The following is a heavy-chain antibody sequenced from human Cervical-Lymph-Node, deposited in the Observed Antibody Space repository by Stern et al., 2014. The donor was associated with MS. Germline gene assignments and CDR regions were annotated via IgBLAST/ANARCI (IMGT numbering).Heavy chain of an antibody. CDR2: IMRDENNN. D-gene: IGHD2-8*01. Sequence: VQLVESGGGVVQPGGSLRLSCAASGFTFSSHVMHWVRQAPGKGLEWVSVIMRDENNNAYADSVKGRFTISRDNSNNTLSLQMNSLRAEDTAVYYCVREDGDFDYWGQGTLVTVSS. J-gene: IGHJ4*02. V-gene: IGHV3-30-3*01. CDR3: VREDGDFDY. CDR1: GFTFSSHV.